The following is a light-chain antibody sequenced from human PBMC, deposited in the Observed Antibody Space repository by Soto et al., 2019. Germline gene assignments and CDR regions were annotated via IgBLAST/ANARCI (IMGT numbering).Light chain of an antibody. CDR3: QQYGSSFT. Sequence: IVLTQSPGTLSLSPGERATLSCRASQSVSSSYLAWYQQKPGQAPRLLIYGASSRATGIPDRFSGSGSGTDFPLTISGLEPEGFAGYNCQQYGSSFTFGPGTKVDIK. CDR1: QSVSSSY. V-gene: IGKV3-20*01. J-gene: IGKJ3*01. CDR2: GAS.